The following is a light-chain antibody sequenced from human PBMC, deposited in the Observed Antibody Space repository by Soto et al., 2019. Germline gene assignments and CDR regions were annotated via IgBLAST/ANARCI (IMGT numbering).Light chain of an antibody. Sequence: DIVMTQSPDSLAVSLGERATINCKSSQSVLFNSKNKNYLAWYQQKPGQPPKLLIYWASTRESGVPDRFSGSGSGTDFTLTISRLQAEDVGVYYCQQYYNTPLTFGGGTKVDIK. V-gene: IGKV4-1*01. CDR2: WAS. CDR3: QQYYNTPLT. J-gene: IGKJ4*01. CDR1: QSVLFNSKNKNY.